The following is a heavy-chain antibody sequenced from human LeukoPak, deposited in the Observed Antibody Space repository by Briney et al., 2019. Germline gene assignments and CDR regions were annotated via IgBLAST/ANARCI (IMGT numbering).Heavy chain of an antibody. CDR2: IYHSGST. CDR3: ARSNQLHYYDSSGYSPYWYFDL. Sequence: SETLSLTCTVSGDSISNYYWSWIRQPPGKGLEWIGSIYHSGSTYYNPSLKSRVTISVDTSKNQFSLKLSSVTAADTAVYYCARSNQLHYYDSSGYSPYWYFDLWGRGTLVTVSS. D-gene: IGHD3-22*01. V-gene: IGHV4-38-2*02. J-gene: IGHJ2*01. CDR1: GDSISNYY.